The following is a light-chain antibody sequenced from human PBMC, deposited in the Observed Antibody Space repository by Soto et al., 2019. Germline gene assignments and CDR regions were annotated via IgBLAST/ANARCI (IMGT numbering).Light chain of an antibody. Sequence: QLVPTQSPSASTSLGASVKLTCTLSSGHSSYAIAWHQQQPEKGPRYLMRVNSDGRHIKGDGIPDRFSGSSSGAERYLTISSLQSEDKADYYCQTWGTGTVVFGGGTKLTFL. CDR2: VNSDGRH. V-gene: IGLV4-69*01. J-gene: IGLJ2*01. CDR3: QTWGTGTVV. CDR1: SGHSSYA.